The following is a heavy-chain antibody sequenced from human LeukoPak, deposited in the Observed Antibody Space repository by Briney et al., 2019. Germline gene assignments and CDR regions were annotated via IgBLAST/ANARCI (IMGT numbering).Heavy chain of an antibody. CDR3: AIHCTGGSCSRSYYFDY. CDR1: GYTFTSYY. V-gene: IGHV1-46*01. D-gene: IGHD2-15*01. J-gene: IGHJ4*02. CDR2: INPSGGST. Sequence: ASVKVSCKASGYTFTSYYMHWVRQAPGQGLEWMGIINPSGGSTSYAQKFQGRVTITRDTSASTAYMDLSSLRSEDTAVYYCAIHCTGGSCSRSYYFDYWGQGTLVTVSS.